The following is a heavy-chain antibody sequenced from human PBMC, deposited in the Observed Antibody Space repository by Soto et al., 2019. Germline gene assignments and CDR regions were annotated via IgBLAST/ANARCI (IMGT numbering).Heavy chain of an antibody. CDR3: ARLVPRNYYGSGRPYYYGMDV. J-gene: IGHJ6*02. Sequence: GASVKVSCKASGYTFTGYYMHWVRQAPGQGLEWMGWINPNSGGTNYAQKFQGWVTMTRDTSISTAYMELSRLRSDDTAVYYCARLVPRNYYGSGRPYYYGMDVWGQGTTVTVSS. CDR2: INPNSGGT. V-gene: IGHV1-2*04. D-gene: IGHD3-10*01. CDR1: GYTFTGYY.